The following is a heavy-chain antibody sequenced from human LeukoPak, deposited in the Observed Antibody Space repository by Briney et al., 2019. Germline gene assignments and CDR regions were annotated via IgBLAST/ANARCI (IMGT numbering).Heavy chain of an antibody. CDR1: GGSFSGYY. V-gene: IGHV4-34*01. CDR3: ARGVSKGIAAAGESDY. D-gene: IGHD6-13*01. Sequence: SETLSLTCAVYGGSFSGYYWSWIRQPPGKGLEWIGEIHNCRSTNYNPSLKSRVTISVDTSKNQFSLKLSSVTAADTAVYYCARGVSKGIAAAGESDYWGQGTLVTPSS. J-gene: IGHJ4*02. CDR2: IHNCRST.